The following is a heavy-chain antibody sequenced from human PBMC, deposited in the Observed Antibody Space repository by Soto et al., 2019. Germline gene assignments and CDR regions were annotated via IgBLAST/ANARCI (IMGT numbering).Heavy chain of an antibody. CDR1: GGSISSYY. CDR3: ARSILGYYYYGMDV. Sequence: QVQLQESGPGLVKPSETLSLTCTVSGGSISSYYWSWIRQPPGKGLEWIGYIYYSGSTNYNPSLKSRVTISVDTSKNQFSLKLSSVTAADTAAYYCARSILGYYYYGMDVWGQGTTVTVSS. J-gene: IGHJ6*02. D-gene: IGHD7-27*01. V-gene: IGHV4-59*08. CDR2: IYYSGST.